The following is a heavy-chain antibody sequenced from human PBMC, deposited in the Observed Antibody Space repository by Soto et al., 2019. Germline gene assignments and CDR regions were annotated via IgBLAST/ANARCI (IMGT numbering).Heavy chain of an antibody. CDR3: EREYRGDATFDP. D-gene: IGHD2-21*02. J-gene: IGHJ5*02. V-gene: IGHV4-59*01. CDR1: GGSISSYY. Sequence: PSETLSLTCTASGGSISSYYWSWIRQPPGKGLEWIGYIYYSGSTKYNPSRKSRVTISVDTTKNQFSLKLSSVTAADTDVYYCEREYRGDATFDPWGQGTLVTVSS. CDR2: IYYSGST.